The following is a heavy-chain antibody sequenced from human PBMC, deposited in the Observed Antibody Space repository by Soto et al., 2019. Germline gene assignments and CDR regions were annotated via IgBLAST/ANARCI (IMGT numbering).Heavy chain of an antibody. CDR3: VKDQNDDTQNPDD. J-gene: IGHJ4*02. Sequence: PGGSLRPSRASSGFIFNSHTMSWGSHAPGQWLEWVSAISGARRSAYYAESVKGRFTISRDNTRKTLYLQMSSLRAEDTAIYYCVKDQNDDTQNPDDGGQGTLVPVCS. CDR2: ISGARRSA. D-gene: IGHD1-1*01. CDR1: GFIFNSHT. V-gene: IGHV3-23*01.